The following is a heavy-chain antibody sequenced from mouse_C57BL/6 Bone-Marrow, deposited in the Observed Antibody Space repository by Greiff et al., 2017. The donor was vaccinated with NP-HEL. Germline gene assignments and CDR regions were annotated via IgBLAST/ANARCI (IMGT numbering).Heavy chain of an antibody. CDR3: ARRTYGNYEGGAMDY. CDR2: ISSGSSTI. D-gene: IGHD2-1*01. CDR1: GFTFSDYG. Sequence: EVKLMESGGGLVKPGGSLKLSCAASGFTFSDYGMHWVRQAPEKGLEWVAYISSGSSTIYYADTVKGRFTISRDNAKNTLFLQMTSLRSEDTAMYYCARRTYGNYEGGAMDYWGQGTSVTVSS. J-gene: IGHJ4*01. V-gene: IGHV5-17*01.